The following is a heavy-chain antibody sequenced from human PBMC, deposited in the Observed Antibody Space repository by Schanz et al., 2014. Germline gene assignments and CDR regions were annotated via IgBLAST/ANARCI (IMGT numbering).Heavy chain of an antibody. CDR3: ARDRRNADLDY. CDR2: ISGSSRTI. J-gene: IGHJ4*02. Sequence: EVQLVESGGGVVQPGRSLRLSCAASGFTFSSYGMHWVRQAPGKGLEWVSYISGSSRTIYYADSMKGRFTISRDNAKNSLYLEMNSLRAEDTALYYCARDRRNADLDYWGQGTLVTVSS. CDR1: GFTFSSYG. V-gene: IGHV3-48*01. D-gene: IGHD1-1*01.